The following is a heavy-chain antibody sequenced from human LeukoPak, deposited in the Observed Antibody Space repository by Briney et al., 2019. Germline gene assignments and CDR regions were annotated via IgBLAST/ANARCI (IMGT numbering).Heavy chain of an antibody. CDR3: ARRDSSIDY. V-gene: IGHV5-51*01. Sequence: GESLKISCKGSGYSFTSYWIAWVRQMPGKGLEWVGIIYPGDSDTRYSPSFQGQVTISADKSISTAYLQWGSLKASDTAFYYCARRDSSIDYWGQGTLVTVSS. J-gene: IGHJ4*02. CDR1: GYSFTSYW. D-gene: IGHD6-13*01. CDR2: IYPGDSDT.